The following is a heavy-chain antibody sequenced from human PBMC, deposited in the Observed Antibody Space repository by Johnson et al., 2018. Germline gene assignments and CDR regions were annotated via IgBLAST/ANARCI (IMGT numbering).Heavy chain of an antibody. CDR2: MNPNSGNT. CDR1: GYTFTSYD. J-gene: IGHJ6*02. Sequence: QVQLVQSGAEVKKPGASVKVSCKASGYTFTSYDINWVRQATGQGLEWMGWMNPNSGNTGYAQKFQGRVTMTRNTSISTAYMELSSRRSEDTAVYYCARGPIMGYDSSGYDRPYYYYGMDVWGQGTTVTVSS. CDR3: ARGPIMGYDSSGYDRPYYYYGMDV. V-gene: IGHV1-8*01. D-gene: IGHD3-22*01.